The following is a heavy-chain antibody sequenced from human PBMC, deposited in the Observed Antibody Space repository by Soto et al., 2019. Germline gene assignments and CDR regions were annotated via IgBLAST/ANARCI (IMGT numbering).Heavy chain of an antibody. V-gene: IGHV3-30-3*01. J-gene: IGHJ3*02. CDR2: VSKDGSNT. D-gene: IGHD1-26*01. Sequence: QVQLVESGGGVVQPGRSLRLSCAASGFTFNFFAMHWVRQAPGKGLEWVAAVSKDGSNTYYADSVKGRFTISRDNPKNTLYLQMNSLRLEDTAVYYCARDIWWEAGVDAFHIWGQGTMVTVSA. CDR3: ARDIWWEAGVDAFHI. CDR1: GFTFNFFA.